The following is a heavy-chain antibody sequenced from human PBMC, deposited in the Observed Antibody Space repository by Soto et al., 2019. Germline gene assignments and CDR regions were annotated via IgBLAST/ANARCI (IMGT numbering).Heavy chain of an antibody. V-gene: IGHV3-23*01. Sequence: GGSLRLSCAASGFTFSSYATSWVRQAPGKGLEWVSAISGSGGGTYYADSVKGRFTISRDNSKNTLYLQMNSLRAEDTAVYYCAKENGYSSSWFEFDYWGQGTLVTVSS. J-gene: IGHJ4*02. D-gene: IGHD6-13*01. CDR1: GFTFSSYA. CDR2: ISGSGGGT. CDR3: AKENGYSSSWFEFDY.